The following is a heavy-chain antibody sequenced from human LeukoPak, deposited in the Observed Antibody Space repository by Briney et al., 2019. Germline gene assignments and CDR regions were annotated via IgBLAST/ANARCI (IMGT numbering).Heavy chain of an antibody. Sequence: GGSLRLSCAASGFTFSSYSINWVRQAPGKGLEWVSSISSSSSYIYYADSVKGRFTISRDNAKNSLYLQMNSLRAEDTAVYYCARVRYSDSSVLTRKRSYYFDYWGQGTLVTVSS. D-gene: IGHD3-22*01. CDR2: ISSSSSYI. CDR1: GFTFSSYS. J-gene: IGHJ4*02. V-gene: IGHV3-21*01. CDR3: ARVRYSDSSVLTRKRSYYFDY.